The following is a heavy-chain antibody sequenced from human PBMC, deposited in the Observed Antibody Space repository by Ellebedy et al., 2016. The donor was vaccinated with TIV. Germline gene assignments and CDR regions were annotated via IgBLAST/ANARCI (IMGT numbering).Heavy chain of an antibody. Sequence: GGSLRLSXKGSGYSFTSYWIGWVRQMPGKGLEWMGIIYPGDSDTRYSPSFQGQVTISADKSISTAYLQWSSLKASDTAMYYCARRVVRGVIVHNWFDPWGQGTLVTVSS. D-gene: IGHD3-10*01. V-gene: IGHV5-51*01. CDR3: ARRVVRGVIVHNWFDP. J-gene: IGHJ5*02. CDR2: IYPGDSDT. CDR1: GYSFTSYW.